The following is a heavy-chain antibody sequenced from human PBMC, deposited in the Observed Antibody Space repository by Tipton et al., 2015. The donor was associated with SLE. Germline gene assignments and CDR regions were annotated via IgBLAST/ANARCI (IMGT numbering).Heavy chain of an antibody. CDR2: ISSSSHFI. V-gene: IGHV3-21*03. J-gene: IGHJ4*02. D-gene: IGHD3-3*02. Sequence: LSLTCAASGFTLSNYSMNWVRQAPGKGLEWVSSISSSSHFIYYADSVKGRFTISRDNAKNSLYLQMNSLRAEDTAVYYCARGALDYWGQGTLVTVSS. CDR1: GFTLSNYS. CDR3: ARGALDY.